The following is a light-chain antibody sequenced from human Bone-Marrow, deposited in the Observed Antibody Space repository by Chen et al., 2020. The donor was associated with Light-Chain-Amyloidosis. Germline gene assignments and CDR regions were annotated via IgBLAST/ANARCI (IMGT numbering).Light chain of an antibody. CDR1: QTISSNY. CDR2: GSS. CDR3: QQYGTAPLT. Sequence: IVLTQYPGTLSASPGEGANLSCRTSQTISSNYLTWYQQKFGQAPRLLIYGSSSRATGIPDRFTGSGSGTDFTLTITRLEPEDFAMYYCQQYGTAPLTFGGGTKVEIK. J-gene: IGKJ4*01. V-gene: IGKV3-20*01.